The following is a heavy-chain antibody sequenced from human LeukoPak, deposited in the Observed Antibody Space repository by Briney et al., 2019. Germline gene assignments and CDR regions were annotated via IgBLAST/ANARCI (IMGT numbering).Heavy chain of an antibody. J-gene: IGHJ4*02. CDR2: MNSDGSTT. D-gene: IGHD2-21*02. Sequence: PGGSLRLSCAASGFTFSSYWMHWVRQAPGKGLVWVSRMNSDGSTTSYADSVKGRFTTSRDNAKNSLFLQMNNVSAEDTAVYYCARATGVVLPVTYYLDYWGLGTLVTVSS. CDR3: ARATGVVLPVTYYLDY. V-gene: IGHV3-74*01. CDR1: GFTFSSYW.